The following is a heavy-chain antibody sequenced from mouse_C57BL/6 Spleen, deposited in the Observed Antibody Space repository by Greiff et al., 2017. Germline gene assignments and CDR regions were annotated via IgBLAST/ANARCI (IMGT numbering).Heavy chain of an antibody. J-gene: IGHJ4*01. CDR2: INPSTGGT. CDR1: GYSFTGYY. CDR3: ARSQSLYAMDY. Sequence: VHVKQSGPELVKPGASVKISCKASGYSFTGYYMNWVKQSPEKSLEWIGEINPSTGGTTYNQKFKAKATLTVDKSSSTAYMQLKSLTSEDSAVYYCARSQSLYAMDYWGQGTSVTVSS. V-gene: IGHV1-42*01. D-gene: IGHD6-1*01.